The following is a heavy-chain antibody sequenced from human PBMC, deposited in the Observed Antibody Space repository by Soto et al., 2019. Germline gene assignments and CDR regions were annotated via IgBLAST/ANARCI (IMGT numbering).Heavy chain of an antibody. CDR3: ARAVVGADYDCYGMDV. D-gene: IGHD1-26*01. CDR1: GGSISSYY. CDR2: IYYSGST. Sequence: PSETLSLTCTVSGGSISSYYWSWIRQPPGKGLEWIGYIYYSGSTNYNPSLKSRVTISVDTSKNQFSLKLSSVTAADTAVYYCARAVVGADYDCYGMDVWGQGTTVTASS. J-gene: IGHJ6*02. V-gene: IGHV4-59*01.